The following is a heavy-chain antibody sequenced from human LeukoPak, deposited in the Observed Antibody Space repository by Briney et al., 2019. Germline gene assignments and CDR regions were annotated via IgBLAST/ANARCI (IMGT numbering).Heavy chain of an antibody. CDR3: AGEEDYYDSSGSPRSWFDP. J-gene: IGHJ5*02. CDR2: INSNSGGT. D-gene: IGHD3-22*01. CDR1: GYSFNDYS. Sequence: ASVKVSCKASGYSFNDYSMHWVRQAPGQGLEWMGRINSNSGGTSYVQNFQGRGTMTRDTSINTAYMELSGLTSDDTAVYYCAGEEDYYDSSGSPRSWFDPWGQGTLATVSS. V-gene: IGHV1-2*06.